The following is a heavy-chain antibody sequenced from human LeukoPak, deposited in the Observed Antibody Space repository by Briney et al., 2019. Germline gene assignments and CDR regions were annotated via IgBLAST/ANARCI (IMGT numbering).Heavy chain of an antibody. D-gene: IGHD1-14*01. CDR2: ITPHNGGT. CDR1: GYTFTGYY. Sequence: ASVKVSCKASGYTFTGYYIHWVRQAPAQGLEWMGWITPHNGGTNYAQKFQGGVTMTRDTSISTAYMELSRLRSDDTAVYYCARTKNLYPGWFDPWGQGTLVTVSS. CDR3: ARTKNLYPGWFDP. V-gene: IGHV1-2*02. J-gene: IGHJ5*02.